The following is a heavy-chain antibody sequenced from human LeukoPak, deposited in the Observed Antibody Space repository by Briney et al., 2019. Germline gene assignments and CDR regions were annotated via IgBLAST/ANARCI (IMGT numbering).Heavy chain of an antibody. D-gene: IGHD6-19*01. J-gene: IGHJ4*02. CDR1: GFTFSSFV. V-gene: IGHV3-64D*06. Sequence: GGSLRLSCSASGFTFSSFVMHWVHQAPGKGLEYVSRITSNGGSTYYADSVKGRFTISRDNSKNTLYLQMSSLRAEDTAVYYCVNQISGWVYWGQGTMVTVSS. CDR3: VNQISGWVY. CDR2: ITSNGGST.